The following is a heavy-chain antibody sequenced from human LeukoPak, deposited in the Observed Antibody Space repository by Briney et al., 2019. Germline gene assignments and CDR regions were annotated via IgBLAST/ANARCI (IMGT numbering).Heavy chain of an antibody. CDR3: ARLGYCSSTSCRGPSFDY. CDR2: ISSSSSTI. Sequence: GGSLRLSCAASGFTFSSYSMNWVRQAPGKGLEWVSYISSSSSTIYYADSVKGRFTISRDNAKNSLYLQMNSLRAEDTAVYYCARLGYCSSTSCRGPSFDYWGQGTPVTVSS. J-gene: IGHJ4*02. D-gene: IGHD2-2*01. CDR1: GFTFSSYS. V-gene: IGHV3-48*01.